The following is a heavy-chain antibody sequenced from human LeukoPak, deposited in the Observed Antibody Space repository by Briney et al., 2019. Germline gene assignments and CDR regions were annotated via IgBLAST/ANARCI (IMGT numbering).Heavy chain of an antibody. CDR2: IYYSGST. CDR3: ATSRTIFGVFDI. J-gene: IGHJ3*02. D-gene: IGHD3-3*01. CDR1: GGSISSGNYY. Sequence: SETLSLTCTVSGGSISSGNYYWSWIRQHPGKGLEWIGYIYYSGSTYYNPSLKSRVTISVDTSKNQFSLKLSSVTAADTAVYYCATSRTIFGVFDIWGQGTMVTVSS. V-gene: IGHV4-31*03.